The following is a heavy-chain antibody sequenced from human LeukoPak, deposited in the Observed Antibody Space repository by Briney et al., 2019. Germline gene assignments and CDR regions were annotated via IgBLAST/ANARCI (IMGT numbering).Heavy chain of an antibody. D-gene: IGHD4-17*01. J-gene: IGHJ3*02. CDR1: GYSISSGYY. V-gene: IGHV4-38-2*01. CDR2: IYHSGST. Sequence: NPSETLSLTCAVSGYSISSGYYWGWLRPPPGQGLEWIGSIYHSGSTYYNPSLKSRVTISVDTSKNQFSLKQSSVTAADTAVYYCARTDYGDYVAFDIWGQGTMVTVSS. CDR3: ARTDYGDYVAFDI.